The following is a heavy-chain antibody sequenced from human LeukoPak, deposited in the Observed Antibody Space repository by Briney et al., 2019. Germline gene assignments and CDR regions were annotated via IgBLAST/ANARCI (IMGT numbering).Heavy chain of an antibody. Sequence: SETLSLTCVVSGGSFSGYYWSWIRQPPGKGLEWIGEINNSGSTNYNPSLKSRVTISVDTSKNQFSLKLSSVTAADTAVYYCARTPRLYLKRNYYYYMDVWGKGTTVTVSS. V-gene: IGHV4-34*01. J-gene: IGHJ6*03. CDR3: ARTPRLYLKRNYYYYMDV. CDR1: GGSFSGYY. CDR2: INNSGST. D-gene: IGHD2-8*01.